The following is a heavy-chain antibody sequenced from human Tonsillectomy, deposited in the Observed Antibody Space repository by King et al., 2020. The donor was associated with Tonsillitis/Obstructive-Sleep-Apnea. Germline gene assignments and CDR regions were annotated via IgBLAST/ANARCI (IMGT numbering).Heavy chain of an antibody. CDR3: ARALGDYLS. J-gene: IGHJ5*02. CDR2: IYSGGAT. Sequence: VQLVESGGGLVQPGGSLRLSCAASGFTVSSNYMSWVRQAPGKGLEWVSVIYSGGATYYADSVKGRFTISRDTSKNTVYLQVNNLRAEDTAVYYCARALGDYLSWGQGTLVTVSS. CDR1: GFTVSSNY. D-gene: IGHD3-16*01. V-gene: IGHV3-66*01.